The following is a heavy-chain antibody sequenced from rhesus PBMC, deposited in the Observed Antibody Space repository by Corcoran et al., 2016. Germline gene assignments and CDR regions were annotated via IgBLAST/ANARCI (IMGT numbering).Heavy chain of an antibody. J-gene: IGHJ4*01. V-gene: IGHV4-127*01. D-gene: IGHD1-1-1*01. CDR2: IFGSLGLT. CDR1: DGSISGGYG. CDR3: ARHFSRIAGTIGLYFDY. Sequence: QVQLQESGPGLVKPSETLSLTCAVSDGSISGGYGWSWIRQHPGKGLEWIGHIFGSLGLTYYNPSRKSRVTTSRGTSKNQFSLKLRPVTASDTAVYYCARHFSRIAGTIGLYFDYWGQGVLVTVSS.